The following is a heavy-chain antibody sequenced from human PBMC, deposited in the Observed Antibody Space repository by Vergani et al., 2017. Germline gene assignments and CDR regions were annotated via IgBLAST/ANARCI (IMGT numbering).Heavy chain of an antibody. CDR1: GFSLSTSGMC. CDR3: ARTGYSYSKAFDY. D-gene: IGHD5-18*01. Sequence: QVTLRESGPALVKPTQTLTLTCTFSGFSLSTSGMCVSWIRQPPGKALEWLARIDWVDDKYYSTSLKTRLTISTDTSKNQVVLTKTNMDPVDTATYYCARTGYSYSKAFDYWGQGTLVTVSS. J-gene: IGHJ4*02. CDR2: IDWVDDK. V-gene: IGHV2-70*15.